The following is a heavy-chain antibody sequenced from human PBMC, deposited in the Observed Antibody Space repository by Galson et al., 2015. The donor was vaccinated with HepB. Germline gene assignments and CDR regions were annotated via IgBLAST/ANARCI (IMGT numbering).Heavy chain of an antibody. D-gene: IGHD2-2*02. CDR3: ASYGVPAAILYDFDI. CDR1: GYSFPSYW. CDR2: IYPGDADT. J-gene: IGHJ3*02. Sequence: QSGAEVKKPGESLKISCKGSGYSFPSYWLGWVRQMPGKGLEWMAIIYPGDADTTYSPSFQGQVTISADKSTSTASLQWSSLNAPDTAMYFCASYGVPAAILYDFDIWGQGTMVTVSS. V-gene: IGHV5-51*01.